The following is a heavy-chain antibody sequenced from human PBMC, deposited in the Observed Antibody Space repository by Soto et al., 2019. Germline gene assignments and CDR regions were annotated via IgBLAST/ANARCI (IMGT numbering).Heavy chain of an antibody. J-gene: IGHJ6*02. Sequence: SETLSLTCTVSGGSISSDYYWSWIRQPPGKGLEWIGYINYSGSTHYNPSLKSRVTISVDTSKNQFSLKLSSMTAADTAVYYCAKDTVISYYYYGMDVWGQGTTVTVSS. CDR1: GGSISSDYY. D-gene: IGHD4-17*01. CDR3: AKDTVISYYYYGMDV. V-gene: IGHV4-30-4*01. CDR2: INYSGST.